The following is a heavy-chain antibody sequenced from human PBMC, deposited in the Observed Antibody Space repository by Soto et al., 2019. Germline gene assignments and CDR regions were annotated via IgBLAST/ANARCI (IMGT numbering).Heavy chain of an antibody. V-gene: IGHV1-18*01. D-gene: IGHD6-13*01. J-gene: IGHJ4*02. CDR1: GYTFTSYG. CDR2: ISAYNGNT. Sequence: ASVKVSCKASGYTFTSYGISWVRQAPGQGLEWMGWISAYNGNTNYAQKLQGRVTMTTDTSTSTAYMELRSLRSDDTAVYYCARGRASSWLSHVPPAYWGQGALVTVSS. CDR3: ARGRASSWLSHVPPAY.